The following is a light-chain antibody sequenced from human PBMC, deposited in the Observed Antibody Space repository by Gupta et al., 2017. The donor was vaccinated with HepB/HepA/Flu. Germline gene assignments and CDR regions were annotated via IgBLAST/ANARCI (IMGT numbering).Light chain of an antibody. CDR3: QQDYTP. V-gene: IGKV3-7*04. CDR1: QSVSSSY. J-gene: IGKJ4*01. CDR2: GAA. Sequence: PGERATLSCRASQSVSSSYLTWYQQKPGQAPRLLIYGAATRATSIPARFSGSGSGTDFTRTISSLQPEDFAVSYCQQDYTPFGGGTKVEIK.